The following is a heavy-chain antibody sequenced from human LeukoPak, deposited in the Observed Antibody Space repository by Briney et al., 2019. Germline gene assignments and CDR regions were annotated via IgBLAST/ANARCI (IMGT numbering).Heavy chain of an antibody. Sequence: SETLSLTCTVSGGSISSYYCSWIRQPPGKGLEWIGYIYYSVSTNYNPSLKSRVTISVDTSKNQFSLKLSSVTAADTAVYYCARLGIAAAGYYYYYMDVWGKGTTVTVSS. D-gene: IGHD6-13*01. J-gene: IGHJ6*03. CDR2: IYYSVST. CDR1: GGSISSYY. V-gene: IGHV4-59*01. CDR3: ARLGIAAAGYYYYYMDV.